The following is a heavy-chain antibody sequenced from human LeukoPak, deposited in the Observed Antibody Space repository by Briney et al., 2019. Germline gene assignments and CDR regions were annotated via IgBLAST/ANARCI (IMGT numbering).Heavy chain of an antibody. CDR1: RGSFSGYY. CDR3: ARGPTIDYDSLTGYYYFDY. D-gene: IGHD3-9*01. V-gene: IGHV4-34*01. J-gene: IGHJ4*02. Sequence: SETLSLTCAVYRGSFSGYYLTWIRQSPGKGLEWIGEINHSGTTNYNPSLKSRVTISIDTPKNQFSLKLTSVTAADTAVYYCARGPTIDYDSLTGYYYFDYWGQGTLVTVSS. CDR2: INHSGTT.